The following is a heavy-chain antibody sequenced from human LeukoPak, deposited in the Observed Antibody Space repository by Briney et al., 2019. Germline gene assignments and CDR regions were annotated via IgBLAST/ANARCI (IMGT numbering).Heavy chain of an antibody. J-gene: IGHJ4*02. D-gene: IGHD2-15*01. CDR3: ARGPPYLLFDY. CDR2: IYYSGST. Sequence: SETLSLTCTVSGGSISSYYWSWTRQPPGKGLEWIGYIYYSGSTNYNPSLKSRVTISVDTSKNQFSLKLSSVTAADTAVYYCARGPPYLLFDYWGQGTLVTVSS. CDR1: GGSISSYY. V-gene: IGHV4-59*01.